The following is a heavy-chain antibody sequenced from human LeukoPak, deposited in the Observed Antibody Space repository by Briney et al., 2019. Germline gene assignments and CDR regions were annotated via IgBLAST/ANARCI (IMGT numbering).Heavy chain of an antibody. CDR1: GFTVSSNY. D-gene: IGHD3-10*01. V-gene: IGHV3-66*01. J-gene: IGHJ4*02. CDR3: ARDSYYGSGSYYY. CDR2: IYSGGST. Sequence: GGSLRLSCAASGFTVSSNYMSWVRQAPGKGLEWVSVIYSGGSTYYADSVKGRFTISRDNSKNTLYLQMNSLRAEDTAVYYCARDSYYGSGSYYYWGQGTLVTVSS.